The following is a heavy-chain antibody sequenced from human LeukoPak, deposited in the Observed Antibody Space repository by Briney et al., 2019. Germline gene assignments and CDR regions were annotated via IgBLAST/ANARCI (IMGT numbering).Heavy chain of an antibody. V-gene: IGHV3-21*01. Sequence: GGSLRLSCAASGFAFSSYSFNWVRQAPGKGLEWVSSISGTNAHSSSYIYYAESVKGRFTVSRDNAKNSVYLEMNSLRAEDTAVYYCARGEIVRFLDWLFDNYYYMDVWGKGTTVTVSS. CDR2: ISGTNAHSSSYI. J-gene: IGHJ6*03. CDR3: ARGEIVRFLDWLFDNYYYMDV. CDR1: GFAFSSYS. D-gene: IGHD3-3*01.